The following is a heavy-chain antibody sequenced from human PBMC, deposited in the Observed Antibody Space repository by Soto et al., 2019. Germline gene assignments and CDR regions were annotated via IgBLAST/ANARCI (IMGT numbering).Heavy chain of an antibody. CDR3: AKVGSRDGENYVLHK. CDR2: VISASGSV. D-gene: IGHD3-10*02. V-gene: IGHV1-69*06. J-gene: IGHJ1*01. CDR1: GRIFSSFP. Sequence: QVQVVQSGAEVKKPGSSVKIYCKASGRIFSSFPTSWVRQVPGQGLEWMGGVISASGSVTYAPQFQGRVTITAVTSAGIGYLELTSLTSEDTAIYYCAKVGSRDGENYVLHKWGPGTIVTVSS.